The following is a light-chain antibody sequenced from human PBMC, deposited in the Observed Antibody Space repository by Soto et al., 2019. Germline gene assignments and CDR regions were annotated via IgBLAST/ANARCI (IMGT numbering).Light chain of an antibody. V-gene: IGKV3-20*01. CDR1: QSVSSSY. J-gene: IGKJ3*01. CDR2: GAS. CDR3: QQYGSSFT. Sequence: EIVLTQSPGTLSLSPGERATLSCRASQSVSSSYLAWYQQKPGQAPRLLIYGASSRATGIPDRFSGRGSGTAFTLTISRLEPEDFAVYYCQQYGSSFTFGPGTKVDIK.